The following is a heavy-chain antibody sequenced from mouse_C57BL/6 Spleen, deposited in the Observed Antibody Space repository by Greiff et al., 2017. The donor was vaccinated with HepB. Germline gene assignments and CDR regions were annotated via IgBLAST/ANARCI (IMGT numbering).Heavy chain of an antibody. Sequence: ESGPGLVKPSQSLSLTCSVTGYSITSGYYWNWIRQFPGNKLEWMGYISYDGSNNYNPSLKNRIPITRDTSKNQFFLKLNSVTNQDTATYYCARYGNFAWFAYWGQGTLVTVSA. CDR1: GYSITSGYY. CDR2: ISYDGSN. CDR3: ARYGNFAWFAY. D-gene: IGHD2-1*01. J-gene: IGHJ3*01. V-gene: IGHV3-6*01.